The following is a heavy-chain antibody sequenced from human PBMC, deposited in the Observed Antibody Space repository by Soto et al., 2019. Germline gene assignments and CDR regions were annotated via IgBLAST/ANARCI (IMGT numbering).Heavy chain of an antibody. D-gene: IGHD1-1*01. CDR3: ARRIPDGKFDS. J-gene: IGHJ4*02. V-gene: IGHV1-8*01. Sequence: QVQLVQSGAEVKKPGASVKVSCKASGYNFIDYSINWVRQAPGQGLEWMGWMNPKSGHTAHAQKIQARVILTRDTSINTVYMELSSLTSGDTAVYFCARRIPDGKFDSWGRGTQVTVSS. CDR1: GYNFIDYS. CDR2: MNPKSGHT.